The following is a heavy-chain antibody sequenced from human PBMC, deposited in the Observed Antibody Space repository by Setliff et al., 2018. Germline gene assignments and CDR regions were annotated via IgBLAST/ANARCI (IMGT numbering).Heavy chain of an antibody. V-gene: IGHV3-48*03. CDR2: VSSSGDIN. CDR3: ARLGGQLGQTRSNYYYYYYMDV. CDR1: GFTFNSYE. Sequence: GGSLRLSCKVSGFTFNSYEMNWVRQAPGRGLEWVSYVSSSGDINYNADSVRGRFTISRDNAKNLLFLQMNSLRAEDTAVFYCARLGGQLGQTRSNYYYYYYMDVWGKGTTVTVSS. D-gene: IGHD6-6*01. J-gene: IGHJ6*03.